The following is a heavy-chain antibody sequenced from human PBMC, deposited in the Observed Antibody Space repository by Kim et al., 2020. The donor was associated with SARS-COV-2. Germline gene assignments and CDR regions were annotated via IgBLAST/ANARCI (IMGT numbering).Heavy chain of an antibody. J-gene: IGHJ6*02. CDR1: GFTFSNFG. Sequence: GGSLRLSCAASGFTFSNFGIHWVRQPPGKGLEWVTFIDYDGSNKYYADSRFTISRDNSKNTLYLQMNSLRAEDTAVYYCARDLGAVAGRSYYSYGMDVWGQGTTVTVSS. CDR2: IDYDGSNK. D-gene: IGHD6-19*01. V-gene: IGHV3-33*01. CDR3: ARDLGAVAGRSYYSYGMDV.